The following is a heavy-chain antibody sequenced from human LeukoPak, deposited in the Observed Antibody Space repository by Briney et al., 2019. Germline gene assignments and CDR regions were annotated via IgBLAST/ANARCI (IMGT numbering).Heavy chain of an antibody. CDR3: ARFPWRDLDAFDI. J-gene: IGHJ3*02. V-gene: IGHV1-69*05. Sequence: GASVKVSCKASGGTFSRYAINWVRQAPGQGPEWMGGTIPMFGTANYAQKFQGRVTITTDESTSTAYMELSSLRSEDTAVYYCARFPWRDLDAFDIWGQGTMVTVSS. CDR2: TIPMFGTA. CDR1: GGTFSRYA. D-gene: IGHD1-1*01.